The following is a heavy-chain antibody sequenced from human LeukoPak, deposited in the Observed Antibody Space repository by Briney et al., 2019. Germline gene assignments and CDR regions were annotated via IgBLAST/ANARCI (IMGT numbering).Heavy chain of an antibody. V-gene: IGHV4-34*01. J-gene: IGHJ4*02. Sequence: SETLSLTCTVSGGSISNYYWSWIRQPPGKGLEWIGEINHSGSTNYNPSLKSRVTISVDTSKNQFSLKLSSVTAADTAVYYCAREGRLWPDYWDQGTLVTVSS. CDR2: INHSGST. CDR3: AREGRLWPDY. CDR1: GGSISNYY. D-gene: IGHD3-10*01.